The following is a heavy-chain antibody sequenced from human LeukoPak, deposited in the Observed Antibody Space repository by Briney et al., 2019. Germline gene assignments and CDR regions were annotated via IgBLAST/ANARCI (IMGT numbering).Heavy chain of an antibody. CDR3: ASGPSYYYDSSGNNWFDP. J-gene: IGHJ5*02. D-gene: IGHD3-22*01. CDR2: IIPIFGTA. Sequence: SVKVSCKASGGTFSSYAISWVRQAPGQGPEWMGGIIPIFGTANYAQKFQGRVTITTDESTSTAYMELSSLRSEDTAVYYCASGPSYYYDSSGNNWFDPWGQGTLVTVSS. CDR1: GGTFSSYA. V-gene: IGHV1-69*05.